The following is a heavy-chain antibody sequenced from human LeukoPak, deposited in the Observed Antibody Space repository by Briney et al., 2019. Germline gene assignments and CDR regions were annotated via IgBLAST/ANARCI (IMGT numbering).Heavy chain of an antibody. CDR2: TTHSGSS. V-gene: IGHV4-34*01. J-gene: IGHJ4*02. D-gene: IGHD1-26*01. CDR1: GGSFRGYY. CDR3: ARMWPGRIGGSLGSSDY. Sequence: TASETLSLTCGVAGGSFRGYYWTWIRQAPGKGLEWIGETTHSGSSNYNPSLKSRVNISVDMAKNQFSLTLSSVTATDTAEYYCARMWPGRIGGSLGSSDYWGQGTLVTVSS.